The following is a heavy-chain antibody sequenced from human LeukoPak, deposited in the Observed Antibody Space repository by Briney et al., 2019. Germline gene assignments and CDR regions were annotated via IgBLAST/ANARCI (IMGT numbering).Heavy chain of an antibody. V-gene: IGHV3-33*01. CDR1: VVTFSSYC. J-gene: IGHJ4*02. Sequence: HPGGSLRLSCAAAVVTFSSYCVHWVRQAPGKRLEWVVLIWYDGSNKYYADSVKGRLTISRDNSKNTLYLQMNSLRAEDTAVYYYAREGPRGNSQFDYWGQGTLVTVSS. CDR2: IWYDGSNK. D-gene: IGHD2/OR15-2a*01. CDR3: AREGPRGNSQFDY.